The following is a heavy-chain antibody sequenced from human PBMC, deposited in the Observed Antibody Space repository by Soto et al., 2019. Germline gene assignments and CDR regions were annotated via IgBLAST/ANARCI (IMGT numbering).Heavy chain of an antibody. V-gene: IGHV3-15*01. CDR1: GFTFSNAW. CDR3: TTQREYYYASSSYGG. Sequence: GGSLRLSCAASGFTFSNAWMSWVRQAPGKGLEWVGRIKSKTDGWTTDFAAPVKGRFTISRDDSKNTLYLQMNSLKTEDTPVYSCTTQREYYYASSSYGGWGQGTLVTVSS. D-gene: IGHD3-22*01. CDR2: IKSKTDGWTT. J-gene: IGHJ4*02.